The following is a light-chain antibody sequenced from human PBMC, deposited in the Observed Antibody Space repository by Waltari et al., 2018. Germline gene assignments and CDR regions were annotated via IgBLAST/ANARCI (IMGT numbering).Light chain of an antibody. CDR1: QSLVQSDGNTF. CDR3: LQSSQWPYA. J-gene: IGKJ2*01. CDR2: KVS. V-gene: IGKV2-30*02. Sequence: SPLSLAVTLGQPASISCWSSQSLVQSDGNTFLNWFHQRPGQSPRRLIYKVSNRESGVPDRFSGSGSGTAFTLKISRVEAEDVGIFYCLQSSQWPYAFGQGTKLEIK.